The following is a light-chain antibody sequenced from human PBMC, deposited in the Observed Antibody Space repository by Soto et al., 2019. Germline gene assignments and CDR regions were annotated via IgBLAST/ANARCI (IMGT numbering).Light chain of an antibody. CDR3: QQYYTSPLT. Sequence: DIVMTQSPDSLAVSLGERATINCKSSQSILHSSNNKNYLAWYQQKAGQPPKLLINWASTRESGVPDRFSGSGSGTDFTLTISSLQAEDVAVYSCQQYYTSPLTFGQGTKVEI. CDR1: QSILHSSNNKNY. J-gene: IGKJ1*01. V-gene: IGKV4-1*01. CDR2: WAS.